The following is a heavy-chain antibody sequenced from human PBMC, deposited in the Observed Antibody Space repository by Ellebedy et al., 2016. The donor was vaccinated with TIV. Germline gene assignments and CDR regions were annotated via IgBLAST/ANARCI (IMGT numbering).Heavy chain of an antibody. J-gene: IGHJ4*02. Sequence: GGSLRLXCAASGFAFSSYAMHWVRQAPGKGLAWVSYIGSSSTTIYYADSVRGRFTISRDNAKNSLYLQMNSLRAEDTAVYYCARVEPFYCSSTSCKNLGSDYWGQGTLVTVSS. D-gene: IGHD2-2*01. CDR1: GFAFSSYA. V-gene: IGHV3-48*04. CDR3: ARVEPFYCSSTSCKNLGSDY. CDR2: IGSSSTTI.